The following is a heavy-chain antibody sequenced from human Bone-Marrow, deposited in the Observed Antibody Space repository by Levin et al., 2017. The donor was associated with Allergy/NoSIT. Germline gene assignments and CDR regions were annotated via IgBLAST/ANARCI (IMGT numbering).Heavy chain of an antibody. J-gene: IGHJ6*02. CDR3: ARDRVEYSYGTFHYYGMDV. D-gene: IGHD5-18*01. CDR1: GFTISSDS. Sequence: GGSLRLSCAASGFTISSDSMNWVRQAPGKGLEWVSSISSSSSYIHYADSVKGRFTISRDNANNSFYLEMNSLRAEDTAVYYCARDRVEYSYGTFHYYGMDVWGQGTTVTVSS. CDR2: ISSSSSYI. V-gene: IGHV3-21*03.